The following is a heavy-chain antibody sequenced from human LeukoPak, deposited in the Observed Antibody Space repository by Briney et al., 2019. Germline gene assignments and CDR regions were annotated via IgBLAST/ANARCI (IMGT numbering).Heavy chain of an antibody. V-gene: IGHV3-23*01. CDR1: GSTFSSYA. CDR2: ISGSGGST. CDR3: AKAVGATPGIFDY. Sequence: GGSLRLSCAASGSTFSSYAMSWVRQAPGKGLEWVSAISGSGGSTYYADSVKGRFTISRDNSKNTLYLQMNSLRAEDTAVYYCAKAVGATPGIFDYWGQGTLVTVSS. D-gene: IGHD1-26*01. J-gene: IGHJ4*02.